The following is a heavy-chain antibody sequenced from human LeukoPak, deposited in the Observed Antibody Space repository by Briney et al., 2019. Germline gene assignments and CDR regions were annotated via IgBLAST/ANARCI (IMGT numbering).Heavy chain of an antibody. CDR2: ISPHIGNT. CDR3: ARDLNYVTLGYDILADVGYYFDY. D-gene: IGHD3-9*01. J-gene: IGHJ4*02. Sequence: GASVKVSCKASGYTFTMYGISWVRQAPGQGLQWFVWISPHIGNTEYAQDLQGRVSMTTDTSTSTAYLELRSLRSDDTAIYYCARDLNYVTLGYDILADVGYYFDYWGQGSLVTVSS. V-gene: IGHV1-18*01. CDR1: GYTFTMYG.